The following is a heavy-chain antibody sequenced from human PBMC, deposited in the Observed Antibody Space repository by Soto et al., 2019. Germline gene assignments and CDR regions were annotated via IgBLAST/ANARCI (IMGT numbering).Heavy chain of an antibody. CDR2: IYYSGST. CDR3: ARLYGLDAFDI. D-gene: IGHD3-16*02. J-gene: IGHJ3*02. CDR1: GSSIHSYY. Sequence: SEALSRTYTDSGSSIHSYYWSWIRQPPGKGLEWIGYIYYSGSTNYNPSLKSRVTISVDTSKNQFSLKLSSVTAADTAVYYCARLYGLDAFDIWGQGTMVTVS. V-gene: IGHV4-59*08.